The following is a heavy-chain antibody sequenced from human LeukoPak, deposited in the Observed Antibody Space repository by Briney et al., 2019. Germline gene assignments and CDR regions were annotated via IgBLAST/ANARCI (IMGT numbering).Heavy chain of an antibody. J-gene: IGHJ4*02. D-gene: IGHD3-10*01. V-gene: IGHV3-30*03. CDR3: ARDQWGLLWFGEARD. CDR1: GFTFSSYG. CDR2: ISYDGSNK. Sequence: PGGSLRLSCAASGFTFSSYGMHWVRQAPGKGLEWVAVISYDGSNKYYADSVKGRFTISRDNAKNSLYLQMNSLRAEDTAVYYCARDQWGLLWFGEARDWGQGTLVTVSS.